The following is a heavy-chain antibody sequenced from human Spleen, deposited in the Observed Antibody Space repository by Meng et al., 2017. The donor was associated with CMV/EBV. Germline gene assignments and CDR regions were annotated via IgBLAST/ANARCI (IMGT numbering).Heavy chain of an antibody. Sequence: ASVKVSCKASDYSFTSYGISWVRQAPGQGLEWMGWINTYKGNTNYAQKLQGRVTMTTDTSTSTAYMELRSLRSDDTAVYYCAREMTYYYDSSGYYPDHDAFDIWGQGTMVTVSS. J-gene: IGHJ3*02. CDR3: AREMTYYYDSSGYYPDHDAFDI. D-gene: IGHD3-22*01. V-gene: IGHV1-18*01. CDR2: INTYKGNT. CDR1: DYSFTSYG.